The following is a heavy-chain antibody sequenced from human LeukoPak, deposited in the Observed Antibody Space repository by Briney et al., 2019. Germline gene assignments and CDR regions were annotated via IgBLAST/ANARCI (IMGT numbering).Heavy chain of an antibody. V-gene: IGHV4-61*01. Sequence: SETLSLTCTVSGGTVSSGSYYWSWIRQPPGKGLEWIGYIYYSGSTNYNPSLKSRVTISVDTSKNQFSLKLSSVTAADTAVYYCAREADDHGDYVGPTLWGRGTLVTVSS. D-gene: IGHD4-17*01. J-gene: IGHJ2*01. CDR2: IYYSGST. CDR3: AREADDHGDYVGPTL. CDR1: GGTVSSGSYY.